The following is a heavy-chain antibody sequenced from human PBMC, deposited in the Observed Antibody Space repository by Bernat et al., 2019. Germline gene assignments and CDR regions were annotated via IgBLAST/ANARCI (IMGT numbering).Heavy chain of an antibody. CDR1: GFTFSSYA. D-gene: IGHD3-16*01. CDR3: AKGAMLVYFDY. V-gene: IGHV3-23*04. Sequence: VQLVESGGGLVHPGGSLRLSCAASGFTFSSYAMSWVRQAPGKGLEWVSAISGSGGSTYYADSVKGRLTISRDSSRNARYLQMNSLRAEDTAVYYCAKGAMLVYFDYWGQGTLVTVSS. CDR2: ISGSGGST. J-gene: IGHJ4*02.